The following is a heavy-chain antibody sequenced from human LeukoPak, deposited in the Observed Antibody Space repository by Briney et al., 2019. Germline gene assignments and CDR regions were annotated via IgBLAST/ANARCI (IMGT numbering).Heavy chain of an antibody. V-gene: IGHV4-39*07. CDR2: VYYSGTT. Sequence: KSSETLSLTCSVSGDSISLSFYYWGWIRQPPGKALEWIGSVYYSGTTSYNPSLKSRVTISVDMSKNHFSLRLRSVTAADTAMYYCARGTLYRGWSYYLDFWGQGSQVTVS. CDR3: ARGTLYRGWSYYLDF. D-gene: IGHD6-19*01. J-gene: IGHJ4*02. CDR1: GDSISLSFYY.